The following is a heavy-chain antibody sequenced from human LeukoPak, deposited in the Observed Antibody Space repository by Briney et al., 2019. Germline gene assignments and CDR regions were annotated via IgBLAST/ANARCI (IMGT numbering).Heavy chain of an antibody. CDR2: IYPGGTS. Sequence: GGSLRLSCAASGFTVSSRHMNWVRQAPGKGPEWVSVIYPGGTSYYADSVKGRFTISRDTSKNTLHLEMNSLRADDTAVYYCTRTVVYYYDSSGPFDYWGQGTLATVSS. V-gene: IGHV3-53*01. CDR1: GFTVSSRH. CDR3: TRTVVYYYDSSGPFDY. J-gene: IGHJ4*02. D-gene: IGHD3-22*01.